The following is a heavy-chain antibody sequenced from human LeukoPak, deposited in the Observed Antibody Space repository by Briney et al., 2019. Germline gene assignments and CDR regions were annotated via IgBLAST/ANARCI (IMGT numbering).Heavy chain of an antibody. Sequence: GGSLRLSCAASGFTFSSYWMSWVRQAPGKGLEWVANIKQDGSEKYYVESVKGRFTISRDNAKNSLYLQMNSLRAEDTAVYYCARDCYYDSSGYGCFQHWGQGTLVTVSS. CDR2: IKQDGSEK. V-gene: IGHV3-7*01. CDR1: GFTFSSYW. CDR3: ARDCYYDSSGYGCFQH. D-gene: IGHD3-22*01. J-gene: IGHJ1*01.